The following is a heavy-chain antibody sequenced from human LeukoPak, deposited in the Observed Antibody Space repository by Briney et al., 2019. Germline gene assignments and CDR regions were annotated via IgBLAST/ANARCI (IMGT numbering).Heavy chain of an antibody. CDR2: INQDESKK. CDR1: GFTFRSYW. CDR3: ARWDCTSDSCKGAFDI. D-gene: IGHD2-8*02. J-gene: IGHJ3*02. V-gene: IGHV3-7*03. Sequence: GGSLRLSCEASGFTFRSYWMSWVRQAPGKGLVWVANINQDESKKYYVDSVKGRFTISRDNAESSLYLQMNSLRAEDTAIYYCARWDCTSDSCKGAFDIWRQGTMVTVSS.